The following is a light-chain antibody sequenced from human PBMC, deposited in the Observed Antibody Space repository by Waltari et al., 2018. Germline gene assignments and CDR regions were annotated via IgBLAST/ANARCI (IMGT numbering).Light chain of an antibody. CDR3: MQGTHWPYT. CDR2: RVS. CDR1: QSLVHSDGNTH. J-gene: IGKJ2*01. V-gene: IGKV2-30*02. Sequence: DVVMTQSPLSLPVTLGQPASISCKSSQSLVHSDGNTHLNWFQQRPGQSPRRLIYRVSNRDSWVPDRFSGSGSGTDFTLKISRVEADDVGVDYCMQGTHWPYTFGQGTKLDIK.